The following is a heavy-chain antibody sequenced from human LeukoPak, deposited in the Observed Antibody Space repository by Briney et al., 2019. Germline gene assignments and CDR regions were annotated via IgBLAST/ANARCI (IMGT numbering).Heavy chain of an antibody. J-gene: IGHJ6*02. CDR3: ASSTYNYDYALDV. V-gene: IGHV3-23*01. CDR2: INDGGRRT. CDR1: GFIFSTYR. D-gene: IGHD5-24*01. Sequence: QPGGSLRLSCAASGFIFSTYRMSWVRQAPGKGLEWVSLINDGGRRTYYADSVKGRFTVSRDNSKYTLYLQMNSLRVEDTAVYYCASSTYNYDYALDVWGQGTTVTVSS.